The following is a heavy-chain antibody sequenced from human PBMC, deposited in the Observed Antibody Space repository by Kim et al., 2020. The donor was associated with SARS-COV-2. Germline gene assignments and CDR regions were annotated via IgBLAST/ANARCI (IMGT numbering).Heavy chain of an antibody. J-gene: IGHJ4*02. D-gene: IGHD3-3*01. V-gene: IGHV3-7*04. CDR3: ARARARISIFGVVPPGFDY. Sequence: KGRFTISRDNAKNSLYLKMNSLRAEDTAVYYCARARARISIFGVVPPGFDYWGQGTLVTVPS.